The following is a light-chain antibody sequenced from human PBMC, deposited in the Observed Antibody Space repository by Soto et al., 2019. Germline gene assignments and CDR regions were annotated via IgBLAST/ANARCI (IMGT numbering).Light chain of an antibody. CDR2: DAS. CDR1: QSISSW. Sequence: DIQMTQSPSTLSASLGDRVTITCRASQSISSWLAWYQQKPGKAPKLLIYDASSLESGVPSRFSGSVSATECTLTISSLKTDDGGTYDCQQYNTHSGTFGQGTKVDIK. V-gene: IGKV1-5*01. J-gene: IGKJ1*01. CDR3: QQYNTHSGT.